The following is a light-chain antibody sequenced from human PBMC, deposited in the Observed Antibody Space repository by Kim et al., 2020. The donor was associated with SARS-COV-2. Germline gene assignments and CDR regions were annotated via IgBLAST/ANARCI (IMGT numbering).Light chain of an antibody. J-gene: IGLJ3*02. CDR2: QDS. CDR1: KLGDKY. CDR3: QAWDSSTANWV. V-gene: IGLV3-1*01. Sequence: SYELTQPPSVSVSPGQTASITYSGDKLGDKYACWYQQKPGQSPVLVIYQDSKRPSGIPERFSGSNSGNTATLTISGTQAMDEADYYCQAWDSSTANWVFGGGTQLTVL.